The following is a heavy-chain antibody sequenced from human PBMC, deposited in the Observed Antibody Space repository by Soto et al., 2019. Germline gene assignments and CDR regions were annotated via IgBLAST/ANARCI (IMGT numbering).Heavy chain of an antibody. CDR3: AKTGPYDILTYWYFDL. Sequence: SETLSLTCIVSGDSISSSSYYWVWIRQPPGKGLEWIGSIYYSGTTYYNPSLESRVTISIDTSKNQLSLKVSSLTAADTAVYYCAKTGPYDILTYWYFDLWGRGTLVTVS. J-gene: IGHJ2*01. V-gene: IGHV4-39*01. D-gene: IGHD3-9*01. CDR1: GDSISSSSYY. CDR2: IYYSGTT.